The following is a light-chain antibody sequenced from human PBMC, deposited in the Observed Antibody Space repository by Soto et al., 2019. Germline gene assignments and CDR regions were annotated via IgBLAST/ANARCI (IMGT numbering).Light chain of an antibody. V-gene: IGLV1-44*01. CDR3: AAWDDSLNGYV. J-gene: IGLJ1*01. CDR2: SNN. CDR1: GSNIGSNT. Sequence: QSVLTQPPSASGAPGRRVTCSCSGSGSNIGSNTVNWYQQFPGMAPKLLIYSNNQRPSGVPDRFSGSKSGTSASLAISGLQSEDEADYYCAAWDDSLNGYVFGTGTKLTVL.